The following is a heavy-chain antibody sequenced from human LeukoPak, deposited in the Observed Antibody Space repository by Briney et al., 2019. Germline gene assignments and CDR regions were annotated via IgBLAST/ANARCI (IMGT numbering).Heavy chain of an antibody. CDR3: ARLGGDGHNYDY. CDR1: GYDSGVSFTSHS. Sequence: GESLKISCQGSGYDSGVSFTSHSIAWVRQMPGKGLEWMGIIYPGDSDTTYSPSFQGQVTISADKSISTAYLQWSSLKASDTAMYYCARLGGDGHNYDYWGQGTLVTVSS. CDR2: IYPGDSDT. D-gene: IGHD5-24*01. J-gene: IGHJ4*02. V-gene: IGHV5-51*01.